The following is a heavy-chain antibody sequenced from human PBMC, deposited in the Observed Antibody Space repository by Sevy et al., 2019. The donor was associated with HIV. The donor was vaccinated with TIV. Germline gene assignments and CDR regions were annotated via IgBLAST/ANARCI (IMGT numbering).Heavy chain of an antibody. CDR1: GYTFTSYG. D-gene: IGHD2-2*01. CDR2: ISAYNGNT. CDR3: ARFYPPTRTSHRFDY. Sequence: ASVKVSCKDSGYTFTSYGISWVRQAPGQGLEWMGWISAYNGNTNYAQKLQGRVTMITDTSTSTAYMELRSLRSDDTAVYYCARFYPPTRTSHRFDYWGQGTLVTVSS. V-gene: IGHV1-18*01. J-gene: IGHJ4*02.